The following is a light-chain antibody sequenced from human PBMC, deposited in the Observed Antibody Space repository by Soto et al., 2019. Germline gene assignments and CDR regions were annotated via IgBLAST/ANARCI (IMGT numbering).Light chain of an antibody. CDR3: SSYGGSNNLV. Sequence: QSALTQPPSASGSPGQSVTISCTGTSNDIGGYDYVSWYQQHPGKAPKLIIFEVNKWPSGVPDRFSGSKSGNTASLTVSGLQAEDEADYYCSSYGGSNNLVFGGGTQLTVL. CDR2: EVN. J-gene: IGLJ3*02. V-gene: IGLV2-8*01. CDR1: SNDIGGYDY.